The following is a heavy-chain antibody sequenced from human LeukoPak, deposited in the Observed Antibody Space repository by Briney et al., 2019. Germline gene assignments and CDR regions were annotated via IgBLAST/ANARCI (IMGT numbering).Heavy chain of an antibody. D-gene: IGHD2-15*01. V-gene: IGHV3-53*01. CDR2: IYSDGRT. J-gene: IGHJ4*02. CDR3: ARDDIPVI. Sequence: GGSLRLSCAASGFSVSDYYMNWVRQAPGKGLEWASFIYSDGRTYYADSVKGRFTISRDNSRNTLYLQMNRLRVEDTAVYYCARDDIPVIWGQGTLVTVSS. CDR1: GFSVSDYY.